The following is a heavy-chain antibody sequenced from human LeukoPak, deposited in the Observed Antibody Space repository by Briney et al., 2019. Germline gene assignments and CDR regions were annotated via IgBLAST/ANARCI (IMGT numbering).Heavy chain of an antibody. Sequence: GASVKVSCKASGGTFSSYAISWVRQAPGQGLEWMGRIIPILGIANYAQKFQGRVTITADTSTSTAYMALRSLRSEDTAVYYCAGDRANGTGLGYWGQGTLVTVS. CDR3: AGDRANGTGLGY. J-gene: IGHJ4*02. CDR1: GGTFSSYA. D-gene: IGHD3-10*01. CDR2: IIPILGIA. V-gene: IGHV1-69*04.